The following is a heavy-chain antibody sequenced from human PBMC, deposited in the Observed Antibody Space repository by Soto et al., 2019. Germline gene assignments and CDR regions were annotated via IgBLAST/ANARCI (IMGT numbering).Heavy chain of an antibody. V-gene: IGHV3-30-3*01. D-gene: IGHD2-15*01. CDR2: ISYDGSNK. J-gene: IGHJ4*02. CDR1: GFTFSSYA. Sequence: GGSLRLSCAASGFTFSSYAMHWVREAPGKGLEGVAVISYDGSNKYYADSVKGRFTISRDNSKNTLYLQMNSLRAEDTAVYYCAIVFSARGRAHFDYRGQGALLTVSS. CDR3: AIVFSARGRAHFDY.